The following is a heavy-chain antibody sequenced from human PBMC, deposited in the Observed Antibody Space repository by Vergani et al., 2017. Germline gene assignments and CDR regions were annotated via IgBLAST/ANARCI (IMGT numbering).Heavy chain of an antibody. J-gene: IGHJ4*02. D-gene: IGHD3-10*01. V-gene: IGHV3-23*04. CDR1: EFTFSNYA. CDR2: ISGSGVSA. Sequence: EVQLVESGGGLVQPGGSLRLTCAASEFTFSNYAMNWVRQAPGKGLEWVSGISGSGVSAYYTDSVKGRFTISRDNSKNMLFLQMNNLRTEDTAIYYCAKLYVVSGNYLFDYGGQGNLVTVSS. CDR3: AKLYVVSGNYLFDY.